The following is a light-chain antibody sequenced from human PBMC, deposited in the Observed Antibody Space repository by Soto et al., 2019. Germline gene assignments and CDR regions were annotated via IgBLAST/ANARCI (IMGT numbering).Light chain of an antibody. CDR3: QQYNSYWT. CDR2: GAS. Sequence: DIQMTQSPSAMSASVGDRVTITCRASQGISTWLAWYQQKAGKAPNLLIYGASNLHSGVPSRFSGSGSGTNFTLTISSLQPDDFATYYCQQYNSYWTFGQGTKVDIK. CDR1: QGISTW. V-gene: IGKV1D-16*01. J-gene: IGKJ1*01.